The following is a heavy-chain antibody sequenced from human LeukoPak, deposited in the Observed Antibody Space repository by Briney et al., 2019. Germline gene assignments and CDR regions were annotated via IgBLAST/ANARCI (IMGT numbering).Heavy chain of an antibody. CDR3: ARSDFGVVINYYYYYMDV. CDR1: GGSFSVYY. D-gene: IGHD3-3*01. V-gene: IGHV4-34*01. CDR2: INHSGST. Sequence: SETLSLTCAVYGGSFSVYYWSWIRQPPGKGLEWIGEINHSGSTNYNPSLKSRVTISVDTSKNQFSLKLSSVTAADTAVYYCARSDFGVVINYYYYYMDVWGKGTTVTVS. J-gene: IGHJ6*03.